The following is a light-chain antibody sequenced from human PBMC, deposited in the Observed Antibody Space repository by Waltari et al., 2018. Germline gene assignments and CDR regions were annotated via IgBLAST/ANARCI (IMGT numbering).Light chain of an antibody. CDR3: SSYAGSNTYI. J-gene: IGLJ1*01. Sequence: QAALTPPPSVSGSPGQSVTISCTGTSSDIVAYNYVSCYQQHPGKAPKLMIYDVSKRPSGVSDRFSGSKSGNTASLTISGLQVEDEADYYCSSYAGSNTYIFGAGTRLTVL. CDR2: DVS. V-gene: IGLV2-11*01. CDR1: SSDIVAYNY.